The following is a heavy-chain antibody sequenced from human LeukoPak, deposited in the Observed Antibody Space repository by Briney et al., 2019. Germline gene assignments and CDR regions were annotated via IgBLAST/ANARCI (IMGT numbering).Heavy chain of an antibody. CDR1: GYIFTAYY. Sequence: ASVKVSCKASGYIFTAYYIHWVRQAPGQGLEWMAWFNPNSGDTKSTQKFQGRVTMTRDTSISTAYMELSSLRSDDTAVYYCARGIGDSPSTYYYYMDVWGKGTTATISS. CDR2: FNPNSGDT. V-gene: IGHV1-2*02. D-gene: IGHD4-17*01. J-gene: IGHJ6*03. CDR3: ARGIGDSPSTYYYYMDV.